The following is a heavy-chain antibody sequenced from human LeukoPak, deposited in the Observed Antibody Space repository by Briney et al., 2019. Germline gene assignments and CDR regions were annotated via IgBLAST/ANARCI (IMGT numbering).Heavy chain of an antibody. J-gene: IGHJ4*02. D-gene: IGHD5-12*01. Sequence: SETLSLTCTVSGGSISGYFWTWIRQPAGKELEWIGRVYTSGTTYYNPSLESRVTISLDTFNNQFSLRVTSVTAADMAIYYCARGTEKTRISGYYSFDHWGRGLLVTVSS. CDR3: ARGTEKTRISGYYSFDH. CDR2: VYTSGTT. CDR1: GGSISGYF. V-gene: IGHV4-4*07.